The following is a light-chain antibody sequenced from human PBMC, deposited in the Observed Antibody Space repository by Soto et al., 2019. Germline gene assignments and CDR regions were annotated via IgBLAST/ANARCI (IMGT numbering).Light chain of an antibody. CDR2: AAS. Sequence: DLQMTQSPSSLSASVGDRVTITCRASQSISSYLNWYQQKPGKAPKLLIYAASSLQSGVPSRFSGSGSDTDFTLTISSLQPEDFATYYCQQSYSTPPTFGQGTKVEIK. J-gene: IGKJ1*01. CDR1: QSISSY. CDR3: QQSYSTPPT. V-gene: IGKV1-39*01.